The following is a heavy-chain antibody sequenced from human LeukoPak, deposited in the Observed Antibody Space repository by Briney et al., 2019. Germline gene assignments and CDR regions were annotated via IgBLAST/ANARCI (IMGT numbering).Heavy chain of an antibody. V-gene: IGHV4-38-2*02. Sequence: SETLSLTCTVSGYSISSGYYWGWIRQPPGKGLEWIGSIYHSGSTYYNPSLKSRVTISVDTSKNQFSLKLSSVTAADTAVYYCARDRWEGAFEYWGQGTLVTVSS. J-gene: IGHJ4*02. CDR1: GYSISSGYY. CDR2: IYHSGST. CDR3: ARDRWEGAFEY. D-gene: IGHD1-26*01.